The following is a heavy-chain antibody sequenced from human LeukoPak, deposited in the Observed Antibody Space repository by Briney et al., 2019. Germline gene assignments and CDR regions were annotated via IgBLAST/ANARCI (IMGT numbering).Heavy chain of an antibody. CDR2: IYYSGST. CDR3: ARGYYYDSSGFWY. V-gene: IGHV4-39*07. J-gene: IGHJ4*02. CDR1: GGSIGSSSYY. D-gene: IGHD3-22*01. Sequence: SETLSLTCTVSGGSIGSSSYYWGWLRQPPGKGLEWIGSIYYSGSTYYNPSLKSRVTISIDTSKNQFSLKLSSVTAADTAVYYCARGYYYDSSGFWYWGQGTLVTVSS.